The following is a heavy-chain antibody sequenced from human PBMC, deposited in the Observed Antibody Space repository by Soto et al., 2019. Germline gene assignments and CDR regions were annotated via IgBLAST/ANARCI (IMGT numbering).Heavy chain of an antibody. CDR3: ARGNVANWFGP. CDR2: VYPSDSRT. J-gene: IGHJ5*02. Sequence: GEALKISCEGSGYIFTGYWIVWVRQMPGKGLEWMGIVYPSDSRTKYSPSFEGQVTFSADTSTNTAYLQWTSLKASDTAMYYCARGNVANWFGPWGQGTLVTVSS. CDR1: GYIFTGYW. V-gene: IGHV5-51*01.